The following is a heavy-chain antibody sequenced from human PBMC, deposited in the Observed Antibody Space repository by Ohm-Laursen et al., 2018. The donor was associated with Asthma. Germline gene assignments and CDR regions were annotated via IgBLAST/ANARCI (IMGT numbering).Heavy chain of an antibody. J-gene: IGHJ6*02. CDR2: IIPIFGTA. D-gene: IGHD5-24*01. CDR3: ARDLKLLGYYYGMDV. Sequence: SVKVSCKASGGTFSSYAISWVRQAPGQGLEWMGGIIPIFGTANYAQKFQGRVTITADESTSTAYMELSSLRSEDTAVYYCARDLKLLGYYYGMDVWGQGTTVTVSS. CDR1: GGTFSSYA. V-gene: IGHV1-69*13.